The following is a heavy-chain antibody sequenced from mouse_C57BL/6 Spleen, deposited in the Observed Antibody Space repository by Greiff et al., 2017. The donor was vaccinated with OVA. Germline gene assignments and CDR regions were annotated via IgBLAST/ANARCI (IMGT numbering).Heavy chain of an antibody. Sequence: QVQLKQPGAELVKPGASVKVSCKASGYTFTSYWMHWVKQRPGQGLEWIGRIHPSDSDTNYNQKFKGKATLTVDKSSSTAYMQLSSLTSEDSAVYYCAIRAGYDYAMDYWGQGTSVTVSS. CDR2: IHPSDSDT. V-gene: IGHV1-74*01. CDR3: AIRAGYDYAMDY. J-gene: IGHJ4*01. CDR1: GYTFTSYW. D-gene: IGHD3-1*01.